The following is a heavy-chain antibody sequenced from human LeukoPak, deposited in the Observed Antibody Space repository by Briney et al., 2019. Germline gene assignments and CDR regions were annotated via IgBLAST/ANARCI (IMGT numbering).Heavy chain of an antibody. CDR2: IIPIFGTT. D-gene: IGHD6-13*01. CDR3: GRGPLKQQLVKPDPDYYYYMDV. V-gene: IGHV1-69*13. J-gene: IGHJ6*03. CDR1: GGRFSYYA. Sequence: SVKVSCKASGGRFSYYALTWVRQAPGQGFEWMGGIIPIFGTTNYAQKFQGRVTFTADESTATAYMELSSLRFEDTAVYYCGRGPLKQQLVKPDPDYYYYMDVWGNGTTVTVSS.